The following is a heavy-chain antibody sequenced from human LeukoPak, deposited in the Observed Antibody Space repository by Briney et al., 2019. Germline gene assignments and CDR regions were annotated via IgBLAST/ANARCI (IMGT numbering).Heavy chain of an antibody. J-gene: IGHJ4*02. CDR2: IYHSGST. CDR1: GGSISSGGYS. CDR3: ARYCSSTSCYGDGFDY. Sequence: SETLSLTCAVSGGSISSGGYSWSWIRQPPGKGLEWIGYIYHSGSTYYNPSLKSRVIISVDRSKNQFSLKLSSVTAADTAVYYCARYCSSTSCYGDGFDYWGQGTLVTVSS. D-gene: IGHD2-2*01. V-gene: IGHV4-30-2*01.